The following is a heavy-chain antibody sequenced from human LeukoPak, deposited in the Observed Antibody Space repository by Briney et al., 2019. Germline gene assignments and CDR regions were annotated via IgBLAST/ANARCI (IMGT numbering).Heavy chain of an antibody. D-gene: IGHD2-21*02. V-gene: IGHV4-59*08. CDR1: GGSISSYY. Sequence: ETLSLTCTVSGGSISSYYWSWIRQPPGKGLEWIGYIYYSGSTNYNPSLKSRVTISVDTSKNQFSLKLSSVTAADTAVYYCARSVRVTPGVIDYWGREPWSPSPQ. CDR2: IYYSGST. J-gene: IGHJ4*02. CDR3: ARSVRVTPGVIDY.